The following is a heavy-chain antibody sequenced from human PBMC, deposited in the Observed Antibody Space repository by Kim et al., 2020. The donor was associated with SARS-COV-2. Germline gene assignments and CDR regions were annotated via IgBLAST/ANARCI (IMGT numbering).Heavy chain of an antibody. CDR3: AKDRGDGYNDYYYYMDV. Sequence: AKGRFIISRDKSKNTLYLQINSLRAEDTAVYYCAKDRGDGYNDYYYYMDVWGKGTTVTVSS. V-gene: IGHV3-23*02. D-gene: IGHD5-12*01. J-gene: IGHJ6*03.